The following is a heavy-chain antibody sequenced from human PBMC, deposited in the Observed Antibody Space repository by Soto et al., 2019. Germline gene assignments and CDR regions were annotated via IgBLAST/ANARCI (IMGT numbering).Heavy chain of an antibody. J-gene: IGHJ6*02. CDR1: GGSISSSNW. V-gene: IGHV4-4*02. D-gene: IGHD3-10*01. Sequence: SETLSLTCAVSGGSISSSNWWSWVRQPPGKGLEWIGEIYHSGSTNYNPSLKSRVTISVDKSKNQFSLKLSSVTAADTAVYYCARALVRGVNDYYYYYGMDVWGQGTTVTVSS. CDR3: ARALVRGVNDYYYYYGMDV. CDR2: IYHSGST.